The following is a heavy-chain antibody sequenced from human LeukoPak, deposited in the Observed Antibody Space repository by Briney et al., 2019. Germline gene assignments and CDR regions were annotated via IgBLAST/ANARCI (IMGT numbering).Heavy chain of an antibody. D-gene: IGHD2-21*01. V-gene: IGHV3-23*01. Sequence: GGSLRLSRVASGFTFSSYAMSWVRQAPGKGLEWVSAISDSGAGTYYADSVKGRFTISRDNSKNALYLQMNSLTAEDTAVYYCVPPYYFAYWGQGTLVTVSS. J-gene: IGHJ4*02. CDR3: VPPYYFAY. CDR2: ISDSGAGT. CDR1: GFTFSSYA.